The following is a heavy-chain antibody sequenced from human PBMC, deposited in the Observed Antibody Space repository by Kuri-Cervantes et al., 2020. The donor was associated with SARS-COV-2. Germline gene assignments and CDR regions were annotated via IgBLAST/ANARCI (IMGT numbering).Heavy chain of an antibody. CDR1: GFIFSSYA. CDR2: IRYDGSNK. J-gene: IGHJ4*02. Sequence: GGSLRLSCEVSGFIFSSYAMHWVRQAPGKGLEWVAFIRYDGSNKYYADSVKGRFTISRDNSKNTLYLQMNSLRAEDTAVYYCANSLLLSLDYWGQGTLVTVSS. V-gene: IGHV3-30*02. D-gene: IGHD1-26*01. CDR3: ANSLLLSLDY.